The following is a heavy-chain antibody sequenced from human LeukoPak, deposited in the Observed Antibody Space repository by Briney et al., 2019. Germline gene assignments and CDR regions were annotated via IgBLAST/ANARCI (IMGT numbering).Heavy chain of an antibody. Sequence: QPGGSLRLSCAASGFTVSSNYMSWVRQAPGKGLELVAVISYDGSNKYYADSVKGRFTISRDNSKNTLYLQMNSLRAEDTAVYYCARDRLWLVLRYYFDYWGQGTLVTVSS. J-gene: IGHJ4*02. CDR1: GFTVSSNY. V-gene: IGHV3-30*03. CDR2: ISYDGSNK. CDR3: ARDRLWLVLRYYFDY. D-gene: IGHD6-19*01.